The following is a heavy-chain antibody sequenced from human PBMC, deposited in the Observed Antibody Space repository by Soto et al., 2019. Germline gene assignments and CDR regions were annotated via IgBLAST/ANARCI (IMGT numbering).Heavy chain of an antibody. CDR2: ITYDGNNK. CDR1: GFTFSRYP. CDR3: AKGVGSYYFDY. J-gene: IGHJ4*02. D-gene: IGHD1-26*01. V-gene: IGHV3-30-3*01. Sequence: QVQLVESGGGVVQPGRSLRLSCAASGFTFSRYPMYWVRQAPGKGLEWVAVITYDGNNKYYADSVKGRFTISRDNAKNPLSRQMNNLRPEDTAVYYGAKGVGSYYFDYWGQGTLVTVSS.